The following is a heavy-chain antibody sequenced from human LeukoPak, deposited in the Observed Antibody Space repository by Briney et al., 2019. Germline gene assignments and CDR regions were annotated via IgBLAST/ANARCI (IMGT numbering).Heavy chain of an antibody. V-gene: IGHV3-21*01. Sequence: PGGSLRLSCAASRFTFSSYSTNWVRQAPGKGLEWVSSISSSSNYIYYADSLKGRFTISRDNAKNSLYLQMNSLRAEDTAVYYCARDIYSYGSNDAFDIWGQGTMVTVSS. D-gene: IGHD5-18*01. CDR2: ISSSSNYI. CDR1: RFTFSSYS. J-gene: IGHJ3*02. CDR3: ARDIYSYGSNDAFDI.